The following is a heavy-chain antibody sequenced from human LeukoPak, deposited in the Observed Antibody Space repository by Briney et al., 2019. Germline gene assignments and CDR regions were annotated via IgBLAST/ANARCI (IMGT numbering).Heavy chain of an antibody. J-gene: IGHJ6*03. Sequence: GGSLRLSCAASGFTFSGSAMHWVRQASGKGLEWVGRIRSKANSYATAYAASVKGRFTISRDDSKNTAYLQMNSLKTEDTAVYYCTRHGRYSSSSSGAYYYYYYMDVWGKGTTVTVSS. CDR1: GFTFSGSA. CDR2: IRSKANSYAT. V-gene: IGHV3-73*01. D-gene: IGHD6-6*01. CDR3: TRHGRYSSSSSGAYYYYYYMDV.